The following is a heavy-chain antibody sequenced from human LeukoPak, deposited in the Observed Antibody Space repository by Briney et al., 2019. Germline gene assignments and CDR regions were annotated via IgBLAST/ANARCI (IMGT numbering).Heavy chain of an antibody. V-gene: IGHV3-23*01. D-gene: IGHD6-13*01. J-gene: IGHJ4*02. CDR2: ISGSGGST. CDR1: GFTFSSYA. Sequence: PGGSLRLSCAASGFTFSSYAMSWVRQAPGKGLEWVSAISGSGGSTYYADSVKGRFTISRDNSKNTLYLQMNSLRAENTAVYYCAKDEVAHSIAAAGTELYWGQGTLVTVSS. CDR3: AKDEVAHSIAAAGTELY.